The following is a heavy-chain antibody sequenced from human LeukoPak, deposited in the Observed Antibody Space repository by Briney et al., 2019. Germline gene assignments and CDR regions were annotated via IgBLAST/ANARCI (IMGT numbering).Heavy chain of an antibody. CDR1: GYTFTSYY. CDR2: INPSGGST. J-gene: IGHJ5*02. CDR3: ACDYGNNWFDP. Sequence: ASVKVSCKASGYTFTSYYMHWVRQAPGQGLEWMGIINPSGGSTSYAQKFQGRVTMTRDTSTNTVYMELSSLTSEDTAIYYCACDYGNNWFDPWGQGTLVTVSS. D-gene: IGHD4-17*01. V-gene: IGHV1-46*03.